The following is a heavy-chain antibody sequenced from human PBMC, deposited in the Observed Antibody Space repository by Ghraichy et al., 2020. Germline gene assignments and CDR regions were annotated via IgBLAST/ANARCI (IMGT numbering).Heavy chain of an antibody. V-gene: IGHV3-23*01. J-gene: IGHJ4*02. CDR1: GFTFNTYA. CDR3: AKLRTGYFGGSFDF. Sequence: GESLNISCAASGFTFNTYAINWVRQAPGKGLEWVSVISGGGRDIYYADSVKGRFTISRDNSKNKVDLQMNSLNGDDTAVYYCAKLRTGYFGGSFDFWGQGTLVTVS. D-gene: IGHD3/OR15-3a*01. CDR2: ISGGGRDI.